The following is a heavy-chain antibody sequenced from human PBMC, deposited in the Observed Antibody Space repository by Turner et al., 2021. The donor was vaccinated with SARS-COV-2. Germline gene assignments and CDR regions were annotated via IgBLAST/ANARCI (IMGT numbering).Heavy chain of an antibody. CDR1: GFTFSSYA. D-gene: IGHD6-19*01. CDR2: ISVSCGST. Sequence: EVQLLESGGGLVQHGGSLRLSCAASGFTFSSYAMSWVRQAPGKGLEWVSAISVSCGSTYYADSVKGRFTISSDNSKNTRYLQMNSLRAEDTAVYYCAKAGAYYYYGMDVWGQGTTVTVSS. J-gene: IGHJ6*02. V-gene: IGHV3-23*01. CDR3: AKAGAYYYYGMDV.